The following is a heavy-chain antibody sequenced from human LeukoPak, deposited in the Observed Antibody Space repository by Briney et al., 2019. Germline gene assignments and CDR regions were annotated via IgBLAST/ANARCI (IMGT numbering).Heavy chain of an antibody. CDR3: ARRVVEARASSERNWLDP. Sequence: PSETLSLTCIVSGDSIDSYSWNWIRQSPEKGLEWIGRIYFSGSTMYNPSLRSRVTLLVDTSSNQFSLKLSSVTAADTAIYYCARRVVEARASSERNWLDPWGQGTLVTVSP. D-gene: IGHD1-1*01. CDR1: GDSIDSYS. CDR2: IYFSGST. J-gene: IGHJ5*02. V-gene: IGHV4-59*08.